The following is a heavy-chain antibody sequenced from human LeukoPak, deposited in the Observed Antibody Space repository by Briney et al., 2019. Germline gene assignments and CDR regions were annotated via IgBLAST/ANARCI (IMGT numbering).Heavy chain of an antibody. V-gene: IGHV3-30*03. CDR2: IQNDASTE. CDR3: ARELSQIVWGGLDY. D-gene: IGHD2-21*01. CDR1: GFTFSSYG. Sequence: GGSLRLSCAASGFTFSSYGMHWVRQAPGKGLEWVAVIQNDASTENFADSVKGRFTISRDNSKNTVFLQMNSLRVEDTAVYYCARELSQIVWGGLDYGGQGTLVSVSS. J-gene: IGHJ4*02.